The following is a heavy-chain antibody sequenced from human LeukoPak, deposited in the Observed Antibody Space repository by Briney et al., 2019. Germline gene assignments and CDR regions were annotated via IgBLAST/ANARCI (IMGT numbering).Heavy chain of an antibody. Sequence: ASVKVSCKVSGYTLTELSMHWVRQAPGKGLEWMGGFDPEDGETIYAQKFQGRVTMTEDTSTDTAYMELSSLRSEDTAVYYCATDMLPLCSGGSCFPLWGQGTLVTVSS. CDR1: GYTLTELS. CDR2: FDPEDGET. D-gene: IGHD2-15*01. J-gene: IGHJ4*02. V-gene: IGHV1-24*01. CDR3: ATDMLPLCSGGSCFPL.